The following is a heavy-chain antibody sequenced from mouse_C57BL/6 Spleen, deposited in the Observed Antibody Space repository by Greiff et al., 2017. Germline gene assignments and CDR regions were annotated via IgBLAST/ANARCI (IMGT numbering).Heavy chain of an antibody. Sequence: QVQLQQSGAELVKPGASVKMSCKASGYTFTSYWITWVKQRPGQGLEWIGDIYPGSGSTNYNEKFKSKATLTVDTSSSTAYMQLSSLTSEDSAVYYCAREATVVDYYAMDYWGQGTSVTVSS. D-gene: IGHD1-1*01. V-gene: IGHV1-55*01. J-gene: IGHJ4*01. CDR2: IYPGSGST. CDR3: AREATVVDYYAMDY. CDR1: GYTFTSYW.